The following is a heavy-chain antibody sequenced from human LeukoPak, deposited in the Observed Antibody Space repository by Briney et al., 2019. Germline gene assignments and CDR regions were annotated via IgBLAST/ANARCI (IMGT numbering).Heavy chain of an antibody. J-gene: IGHJ4*02. CDR1: GGSMSSYY. Sequence: SETLSLTCTVSGGSMSSYYWSWIRQPPGKGLEWIGYIYYSGSTKYNPSLKSRVTISVDTSKNQFSLKLSSVTAADTAVYYCARGARAGYNLEPFDYWGRGTLVTVSS. D-gene: IGHD5-24*01. V-gene: IGHV4-59*08. CDR3: ARGARAGYNLEPFDY. CDR2: IYYSGST.